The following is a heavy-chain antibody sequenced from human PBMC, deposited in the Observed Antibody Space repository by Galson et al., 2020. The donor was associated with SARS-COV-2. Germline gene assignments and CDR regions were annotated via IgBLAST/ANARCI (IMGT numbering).Heavy chain of an antibody. D-gene: IGHD3-9*01. CDR2: TYYRSKWHV. V-gene: IGHV6-1*01. CDR3: ARESIRDAYVDS. Sequence: SQTLSLTCAISGGSVSSDIAAWTWIRQSASRGLEWLGSTYYRSKWHVVYADSVKSRIIINPDTSKNQFSLQLDSVTPGDTALYYCARESIRDAYVDSWGQGTLVTVSS. J-gene: IGHJ4*02. CDR1: GGSVSSDIAA.